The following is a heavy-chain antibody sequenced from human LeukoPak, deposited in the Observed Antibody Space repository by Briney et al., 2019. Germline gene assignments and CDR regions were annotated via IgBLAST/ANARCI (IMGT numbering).Heavy chain of an antibody. CDR2: IYYRGST. CDR1: GGYISSYY. V-gene: IGHV4-59*01. J-gene: IGHJ5*02. D-gene: IGHD3-10*01. Sequence: TETLSLTCTVSGGYISSYYWSWIRQPPGKGLGWIGYIYYRGSTNYNPSLNSRVTISVDTSKNQFSLKLSSVTAADTAVYYCARCGFGEPLKAANWFDPWGQGTLVTVSS. CDR3: ARCGFGEPLKAANWFDP.